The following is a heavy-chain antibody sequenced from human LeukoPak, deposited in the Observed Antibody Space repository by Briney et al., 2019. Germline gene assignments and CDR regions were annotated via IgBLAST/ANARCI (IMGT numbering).Heavy chain of an antibody. J-gene: IGHJ4*02. CDR3: ARGTPAAGFDY. D-gene: IGHD6-13*01. CDR2: MNPNSGNT. CDR1: GYTFTSYD. Sequence: ASVKVSCKASGYTFTSYDVNWVRQATGQGLEWMGWMNPNSGNTGYAQKFQGRVTITRNTSISTAYMELSSLRSEDTAVYYCARGTPAAGFDYWGQGTLVTVSS. V-gene: IGHV1-8*01.